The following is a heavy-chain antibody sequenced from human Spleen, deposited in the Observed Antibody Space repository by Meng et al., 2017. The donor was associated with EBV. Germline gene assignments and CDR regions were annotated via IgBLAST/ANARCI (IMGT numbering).Heavy chain of an antibody. CDR2: INQSGSI. D-gene: IGHD2-15*01. V-gene: IGHV4-34*01. Sequence: QVPLPQWDAGLLKPSWTLSLSCAFAGWSFTSYVWSCTRQPSGKGLEWSGEINQSGSIYYNPSLMGRVTLSGDTSRNQFSLKFISVTAADTAVYYCARGYCSGGSCYSDYWCQGTLVTVSS. J-gene: IGHJ4*02. CDR3: ARGYCSGGSCYSDY. CDR1: GWSFTSYV.